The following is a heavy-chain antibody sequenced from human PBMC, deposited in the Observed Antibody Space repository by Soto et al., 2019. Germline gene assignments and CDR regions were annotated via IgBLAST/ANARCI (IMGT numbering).Heavy chain of an antibody. V-gene: IGHV3-74*01. D-gene: IGHD3-22*01. J-gene: IGHJ3*02. CDR2: INLDGAST. CDR1: GFTFGSYW. Sequence: EVQLAQSGGGLVQPGGSLRLSCVASGFTFGSYWMHWVREVPGKGLMWVSRINLDGASTAYADSVKGRFTISRDNAKNTLYLQMNSLRPEDTAVYYCARVGPEMIVAVAAFDIWGQGTMVNVSS. CDR3: ARVGPEMIVAVAAFDI.